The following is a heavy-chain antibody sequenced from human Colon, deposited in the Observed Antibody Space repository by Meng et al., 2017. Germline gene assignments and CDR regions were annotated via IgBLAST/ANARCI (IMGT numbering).Heavy chain of an antibody. CDR1: GFSFRNYA. J-gene: IGHJ4*02. V-gene: IGHV3-30-3*02. Sequence: QVQLVESGGGVVQPGRSLRLSGAASGFSFRNYAMHWVRQAPGKGLEWVAVISYDGSYKNYADSVKGRFTISSDNSKNTLYLQMDSLRAEDTAVYYCAKETSDSSAFYRYDIWGQGSLVTVSS. D-gene: IGHD3-22*01. CDR3: AKETSDSSAFYRYDI. CDR2: ISYDGSYK.